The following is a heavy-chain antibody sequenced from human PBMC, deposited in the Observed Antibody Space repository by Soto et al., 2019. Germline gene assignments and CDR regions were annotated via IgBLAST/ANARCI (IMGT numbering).Heavy chain of an antibody. J-gene: IGHJ6*02. CDR3: ARDRGVKLRSVYYYYGMDV. CDR2: ISGFNGNA. CDR1: GFTFSSYD. Sequence: ASVKVSCKASGFTFSSYDISWVRQAPGQGLEWLGWISGFNGNAKSPQTFQDRVTPTTDTSTSTAYMELRSLRSDDTAVYYCARDRGVKLRSVYYYYGMDVWGQGTTVTVSS. V-gene: IGHV1-18*01. D-gene: IGHD6-13*01.